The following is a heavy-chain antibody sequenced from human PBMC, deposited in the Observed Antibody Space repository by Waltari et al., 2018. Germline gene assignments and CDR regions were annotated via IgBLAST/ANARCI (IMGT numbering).Heavy chain of an antibody. Sequence: EVQLVETGGGSIQPGGSLSLPCAASGLTVSNNYMSWVRQAPGKGLEGVSVIYSGGTTHYADSVKGRFTISRHNSQNTLSLEMNSLTSDDTGIYYCARSLGGDAFDLWGQGTMVAVSS. CDR3: ARSLGGDAFDL. D-gene: IGHD3-16*01. J-gene: IGHJ3*01. CDR1: GLTVSNNY. CDR2: IYSGGTT. V-gene: IGHV3-53*02.